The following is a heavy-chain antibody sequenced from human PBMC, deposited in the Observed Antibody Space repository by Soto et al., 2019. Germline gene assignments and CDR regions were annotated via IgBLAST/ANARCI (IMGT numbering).Heavy chain of an antibody. D-gene: IGHD2-2*01. Sequence: GGSLRLSCAASGFTFSSYGMHWVRQAPGKGLEWVAVIWYDGSNKYYADSVKGRFTISRDNSKNTLYLQMNSLRAEDTAVYYCARDGSPNVPAEDAFDIWGQGTMVTVSS. CDR1: GFTFSSYG. CDR2: IWYDGSNK. CDR3: ARDGSPNVPAEDAFDI. V-gene: IGHV3-33*01. J-gene: IGHJ3*02.